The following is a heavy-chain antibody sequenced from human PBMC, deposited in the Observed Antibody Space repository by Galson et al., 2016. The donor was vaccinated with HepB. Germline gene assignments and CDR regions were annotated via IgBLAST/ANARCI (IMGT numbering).Heavy chain of an antibody. CDR2: IRSEAYGGTT. J-gene: IGHJ6*02. D-gene: IGHD3-3*01. CDR3: TRDGGTIFGVVIPLPGYGMDV. Sequence: SLRLSCAASGFTFGDYAMSWFRQAPGKGLEWVGFIRSEAYGGTTEYAASVKGRFTISRDDSKSIAYLQMNSLKTEDTAVYYCTRDGGTIFGVVIPLPGYGMDVWGQGTTVTVSS. CDR1: GFTFGDYA. V-gene: IGHV3-49*03.